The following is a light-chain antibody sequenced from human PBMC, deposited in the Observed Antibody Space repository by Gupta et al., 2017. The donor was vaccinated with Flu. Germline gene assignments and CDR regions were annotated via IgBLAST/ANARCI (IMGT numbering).Light chain of an antibody. CDR2: DAS. V-gene: IGKV3-11*01. Sequence: ERATLSCRASQGVGTYLAWYQQRPGQSPRLLIYDASSRATGIPARFSGSGSGTDFTLTISSLEPEDFAVYYCQQRNRWPPVIFGPGTKVEIK. CDR1: QGVGTY. J-gene: IGKJ3*01. CDR3: QQRNRWPPVI.